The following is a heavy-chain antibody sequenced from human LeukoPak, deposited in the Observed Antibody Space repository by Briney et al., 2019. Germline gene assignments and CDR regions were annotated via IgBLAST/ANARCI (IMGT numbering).Heavy chain of an antibody. V-gene: IGHV4-4*07. CDR1: GGSFSGYY. J-gene: IGHJ5*02. Sequence: SETLSLTCAVCGGSFSGYYWSWIRQPAGKGLEWIGRIYTSGSTNYNPSLKSRVTISVDTSKNQFSLKLSSVTAADTAVYYCARDYRGYNWFDPWGQGTLVTVSS. CDR3: ARDYRGYNWFDP. CDR2: IYTSGST.